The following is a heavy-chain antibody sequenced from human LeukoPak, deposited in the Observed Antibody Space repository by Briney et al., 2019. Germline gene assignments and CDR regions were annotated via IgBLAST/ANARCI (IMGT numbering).Heavy chain of an antibody. J-gene: IGHJ6*03. Sequence: ASVKVSCKASGYTFTSYDINWVRQATGQGLEWMGWMNPNSGNTGYAQKFQGRVTITRNTSTSTAYMELSSLRSEDTAVYYCARGRGGTAMVDYYYYMDVWGKGTTVTVSS. CDR2: MNPNSGNT. CDR1: GYTFTSYD. V-gene: IGHV1-8*03. CDR3: ARGRGGTAMVDYYYYMDV. D-gene: IGHD5-18*01.